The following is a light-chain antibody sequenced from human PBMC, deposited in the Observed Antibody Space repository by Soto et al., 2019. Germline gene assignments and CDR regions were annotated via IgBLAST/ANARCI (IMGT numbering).Light chain of an antibody. CDR1: QSISSW. CDR2: KAS. Sequence: DIQMTQSPSTLSASVGDSVTITCRASQSISSWLAWYQQKPGKAPKLLIYKASSLESGVPSRFSGSGSGTELTLTISSLQPDDVATYYCQQYNSYSWTFGQGTKVEIK. CDR3: QQYNSYSWT. J-gene: IGKJ1*01. V-gene: IGKV1-5*03.